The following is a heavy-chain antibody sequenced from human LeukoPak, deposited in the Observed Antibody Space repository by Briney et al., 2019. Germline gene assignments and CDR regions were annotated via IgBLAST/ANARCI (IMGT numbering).Heavy chain of an antibody. D-gene: IGHD2-21*01. Sequence: ASVRVSCKASGYTFTDYYVHWVRQAPGQGLEWMGWINPNSDYTFYAQKFQGRVTLTRDTSISTVYMELTTLTSDDTALYYCAVAPGDYWGQGTLVSVSA. CDR1: GYTFTDYY. J-gene: IGHJ4*02. V-gene: IGHV1-2*02. CDR2: INPNSDYT. CDR3: AVAPGDY.